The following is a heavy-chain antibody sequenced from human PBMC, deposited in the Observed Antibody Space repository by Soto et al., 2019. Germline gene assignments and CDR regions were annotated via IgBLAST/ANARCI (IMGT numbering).Heavy chain of an antibody. V-gene: IGHV3-30*18. CDR3: AKDLDQLLWYYYYGMDV. J-gene: IGHJ6*02. Sequence: QVQLAESGGGVVQPGRSLRLSCAASGFTFSSYGMHWVRQAPGKGLEWVAVISYDGSNKYYADSVKGRFTISRDNSKNTLYLQMNSLRAEDTAVYYCAKDLDQLLWYYYYGMDVWGQGTTVTVSS. CDR1: GFTFSSYG. CDR2: ISYDGSNK. D-gene: IGHD2-2*01.